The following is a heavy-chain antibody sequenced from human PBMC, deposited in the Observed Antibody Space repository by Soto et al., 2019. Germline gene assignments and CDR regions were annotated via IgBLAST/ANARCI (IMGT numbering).Heavy chain of an antibody. J-gene: IGHJ6*03. CDR3: AGSVGGSSSPPRRFYYYYMDV. CDR2: TYYRSKWYN. Sequence: PSQTLSLTCAISGDSVSSNSAAWNWIRQSPSRGLEWLGRTYYRSKWYNDYAVSVKSRITINPDTSKNQFSLQLNSVTPEDTAVYYCAGSVGGSSSPPRRFYYYYMDVWGKGTTVTVSS. D-gene: IGHD2-15*01. CDR1: GDSVSSNSAA. V-gene: IGHV6-1*01.